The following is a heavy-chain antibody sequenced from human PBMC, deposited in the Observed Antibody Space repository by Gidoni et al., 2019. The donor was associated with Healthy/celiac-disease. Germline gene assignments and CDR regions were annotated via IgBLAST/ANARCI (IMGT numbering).Heavy chain of an antibody. V-gene: IGHV1-69*01. CDR3: ARPRVDTAFYYYYGMDV. CDR2: IIPIFGTA. J-gene: IGHJ6*02. D-gene: IGHD5-18*01. Sequence: QVQLVQSGAEVKKPGSSVKVSCKASGGTVSSYAISWVRQAPGQGLEWMGGIIPIFGTANYAQKFQGRVTITADESTSTAYMELSSLRSEDTAVYYCARPRVDTAFYYYYGMDVWGQGTTVTVSS. CDR1: GGTVSSYA.